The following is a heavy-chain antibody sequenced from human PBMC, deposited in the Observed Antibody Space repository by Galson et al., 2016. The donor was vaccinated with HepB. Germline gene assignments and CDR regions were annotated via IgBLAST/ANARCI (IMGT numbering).Heavy chain of an antibody. V-gene: IGHV3-11*01. D-gene: IGHD2-15*01. CDR3: AGGQRPVGGVRSEY. CDR2: IGSTGSTI. Sequence: SLRLSCAASGFTFSGYYMNWIRQAPGEGLEWVSYIGSTGSTIYYADSVKGRFIVSRDNAKNSLSLQMNSLRVEDTAIYYCAGGQRPVGGVRSEYWGQGTLVTVSS. J-gene: IGHJ4*02. CDR1: GFTFSGYY.